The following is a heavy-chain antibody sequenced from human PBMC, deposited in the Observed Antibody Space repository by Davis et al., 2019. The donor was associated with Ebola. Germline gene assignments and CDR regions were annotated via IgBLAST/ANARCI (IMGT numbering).Heavy chain of an antibody. CDR1: GGSISGYY. J-gene: IGHJ4*02. CDR3: ARSGYTGYDPRINFDF. CDR2: IYYSGST. V-gene: IGHV4-59*08. D-gene: IGHD5-12*01. Sequence: MPSETLSLTCTVSGGSISGYYWGWIRQPPGKGLEWIGYIYYSGSTNYNPSLKSRVTISLDTSKNQFSLKLNSVTAADTAMYYCARSGYTGYDPRINFDFWGQGTLVTVSS.